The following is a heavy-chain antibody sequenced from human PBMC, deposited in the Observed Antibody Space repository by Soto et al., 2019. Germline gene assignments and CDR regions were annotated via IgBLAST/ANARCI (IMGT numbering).Heavy chain of an antibody. V-gene: IGHV1-69*08. CDR3: ARVPLYDSDFDY. D-gene: IGHD3-22*01. CDR2: IIPILGTA. Sequence: QVQLVQSGAEVKKPGSSVKVSCKASGGTFSSYTISWVRQAPGQGLEWMGRIIPILGTANYAQKFQGRVTITADQSPITAYMELSSLRSDDTALYYCARVPLYDSDFDYSGQLTLLTLSS. J-gene: IGHJ4*02. CDR1: GGTFSSYT.